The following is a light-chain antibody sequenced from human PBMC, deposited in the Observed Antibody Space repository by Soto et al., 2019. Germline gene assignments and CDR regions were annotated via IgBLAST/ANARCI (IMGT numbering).Light chain of an antibody. J-gene: IGLJ3*02. CDR1: NSNIGRNT. CDR2: SNN. CDR3: AAWDERQNDKV. Sequence: QSVLTQPPSASGTPGQRVTISCSGSNSNIGRNTVNWYQQLPGAAPSLLIYSNNQRPSGVPDRFSGSKSGTSASLAISGLQSEDEADYYCAAWDERQNDKVFGGGTKVNVL. V-gene: IGLV1-44*01.